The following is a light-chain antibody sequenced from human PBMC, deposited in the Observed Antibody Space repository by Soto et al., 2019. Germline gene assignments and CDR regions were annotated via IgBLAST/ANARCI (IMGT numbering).Light chain of an antibody. CDR1: SSNFAVNT. CDR2: SNN. CDR3: STWDDSLNGPV. V-gene: IGLV1-44*01. Sequence: QSVLTQPPSASGTPGVRVTISCSGSSSNFAVNTVNWYQQVPGTAPKLLIYSNNQRPSGVPDRFSASKSVTSASLAISGLQSGDEAEYFCSTWDDSLNGPVFGGGTQLTVL. J-gene: IGLJ3*02.